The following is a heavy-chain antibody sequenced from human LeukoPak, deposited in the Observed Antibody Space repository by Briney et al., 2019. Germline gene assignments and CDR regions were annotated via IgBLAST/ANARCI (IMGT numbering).Heavy chain of an antibody. CDR1: GFTFSTYG. CDR3: AKEGCSGGLCLRNRFDY. J-gene: IGHJ4*02. V-gene: IGHV3-30*18. D-gene: IGHD2-15*01. Sequence: GGSLRLSCTASGFTFSTYGIHWVRQAPGKGLEWVTVISNDGSSKYYADSVKGRFTISRDNSKNTVYLQMNGLRAEDTAVYYCAKEGCSGGLCLRNRFDYWGQGTLVTVSS. CDR2: ISNDGSSK.